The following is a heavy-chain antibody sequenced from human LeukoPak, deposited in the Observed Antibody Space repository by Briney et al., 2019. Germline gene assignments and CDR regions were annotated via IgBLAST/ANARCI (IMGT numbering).Heavy chain of an antibody. CDR2: ISSSGSTI. Sequence: GGSLRLSCAASGFTFSSYEMNWVRQAPGKGLEWVSYISSSGSTIYHADSVKGRFTISRDNAKNSLYLQMNSLRAEDTAVYYCASSRGSWPDYFDYWGQGTLVTVSS. CDR1: GFTFSSYE. CDR3: ASSRGSWPDYFDY. V-gene: IGHV3-48*03. D-gene: IGHD6-13*01. J-gene: IGHJ4*02.